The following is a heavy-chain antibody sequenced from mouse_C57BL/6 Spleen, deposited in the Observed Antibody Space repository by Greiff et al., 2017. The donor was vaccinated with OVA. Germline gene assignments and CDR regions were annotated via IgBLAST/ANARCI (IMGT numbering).Heavy chain of an antibody. CDR2: IYPGDGDT. J-gene: IGHJ2*01. CDR3: ARSSSYVEFDY. V-gene: IGHV1-80*01. Sequence: VQLQQSGAELVKPGASVKISCKASGYAFSSYWMTWVKQRPGKGLEWIGQIYPGDGDTNYNGKFKGKATLSADNSSSTAYLQLSSLTSEDSAVYCCARSSSYVEFDYWGQGTTLTVSS. CDR1: GYAFSSYW. D-gene: IGHD1-1*01.